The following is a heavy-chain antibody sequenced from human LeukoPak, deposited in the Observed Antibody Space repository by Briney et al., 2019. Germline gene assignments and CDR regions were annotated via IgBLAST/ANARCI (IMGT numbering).Heavy chain of an antibody. V-gene: IGHV4-4*07. D-gene: IGHD2-2*01. CDR1: GGSISSYY. J-gene: IGHJ4*02. CDR2: IYTSGST. Sequence: SETLSLTCTVSGGSISSYYWSWIQQPAGKGLEWIGRIYTSGSTNYNPSLKSRVTMSVDTSKNQFSLKLSSVTAADTAVYYCARLYCSSTSCSLDYWGQGTLVTVSS. CDR3: ARLYCSSTSCSLDY.